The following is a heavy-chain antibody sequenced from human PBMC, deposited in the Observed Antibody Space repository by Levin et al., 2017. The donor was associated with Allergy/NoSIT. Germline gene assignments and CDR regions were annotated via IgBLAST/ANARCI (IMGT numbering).Heavy chain of an antibody. CDR3: ARLGPYQLLTRVPGYANWFDP. V-gene: IGHV4-34*01. CDR1: GGSFSGYY. J-gene: IGHJ5*02. D-gene: IGHD2-2*01. Sequence: SQTLSLTCAVYGGSFSGYYWSWIRQPPGKGLEWIGEINHSGSTNYNPSLKSRVTISVDTSKNQFSLKLSSVTAADTAVYYCARLGPYQLLTRVPGYANWFDPWGQGTLVTVSS. CDR2: INHSGST.